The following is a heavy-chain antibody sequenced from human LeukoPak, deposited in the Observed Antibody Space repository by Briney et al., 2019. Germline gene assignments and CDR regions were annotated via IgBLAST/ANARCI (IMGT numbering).Heavy chain of an antibody. CDR2: IYYSGST. CDR1: GGSISSSSYY. V-gene: IGHV4-39*07. J-gene: IGHJ4*02. D-gene: IGHD2-2*01. CDR3: ASASTTSRIFDY. Sequence: SETLSLTCTVSGGSISSSSYYWGWIRQPPGKGLEWIGSIYYSGSTYYNPSLKSRVTISVDTSKNQFSLKLSSVTAADTAVYYCASASTTSRIFDYWGQGTLVTVSS.